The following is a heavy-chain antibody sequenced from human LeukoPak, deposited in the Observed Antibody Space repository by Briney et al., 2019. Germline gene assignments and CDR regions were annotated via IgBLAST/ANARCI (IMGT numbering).Heavy chain of an antibody. J-gene: IGHJ4*02. V-gene: IGHV3-23*01. CDR2: ISGGGGTT. CDR1: GFIFTNYA. Sequence: GGSLRLSCAASGFIFTNYAMTWVRQAPGKGLEWVSAISGGGGTTYYADSVKGRFTISRDNSKNTLSLQMNGLRAEDTAVYYCAKSKTTSWSDFDYWGQGTLVTVSS. D-gene: IGHD2-2*01. CDR3: AKSKTTSWSDFDY.